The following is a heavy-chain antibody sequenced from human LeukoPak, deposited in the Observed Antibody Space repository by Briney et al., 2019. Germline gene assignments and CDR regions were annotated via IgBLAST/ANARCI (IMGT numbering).Heavy chain of an antibody. J-gene: IGHJ4*02. D-gene: IGHD3-22*01. V-gene: IGHV4-59*01. CDR3: ARVRDRSSYFYDLDY. CDR1: GGSISSYY. CDR2: IHYSGST. Sequence: PSETLSLTCTVSGGSISSYYWSWIRQPPGKGLEWIGCIHYSGSTNYNPSLKSRVTISVDTSKNQFSLKLSSVTAADTAVYYCARVRDRSSYFYDLDYWGQGTLVTVSP.